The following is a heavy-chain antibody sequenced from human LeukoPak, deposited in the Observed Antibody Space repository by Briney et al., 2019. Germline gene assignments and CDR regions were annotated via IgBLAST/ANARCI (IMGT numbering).Heavy chain of an antibody. Sequence: SETLSLTCTDSGGSISNYYWSWIRQPPGKGLEWIGYIHYSGSTNYNPSLKSRVTMSVDTSKNQLSLKLTSMTAADTAVYYCARELGATVVNYGMDVWGQGTTVTVSS. J-gene: IGHJ6*02. V-gene: IGHV4-59*01. CDR1: GGSISNYY. D-gene: IGHD4-23*01. CDR3: ARELGATVVNYGMDV. CDR2: IHYSGST.